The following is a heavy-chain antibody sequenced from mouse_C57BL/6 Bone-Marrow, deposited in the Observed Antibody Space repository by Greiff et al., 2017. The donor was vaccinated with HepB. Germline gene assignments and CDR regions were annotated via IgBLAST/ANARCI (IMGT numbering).Heavy chain of an antibody. CDR3: ARDSSLSYWYFDV. J-gene: IGHJ1*03. CDR1: GFTFSDYY. Sequence: EVQVVESEGGLVQPGRSMKLSCTASGFTFSDYYMAWVRQVPEKGLEWVANINYDGSSTYYLDSLKSRFIISRDNAKNILYLQMSSLKSEDTATYYCARDSSLSYWYFDVWGTGTTVTVSS. V-gene: IGHV5-16*01. CDR2: INYDGSST. D-gene: IGHD6-2*01.